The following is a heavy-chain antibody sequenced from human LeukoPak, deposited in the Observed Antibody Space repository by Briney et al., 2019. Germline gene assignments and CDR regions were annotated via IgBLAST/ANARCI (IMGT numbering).Heavy chain of an antibody. J-gene: IGHJ3*02. D-gene: IGHD6-13*01. V-gene: IGHV1-69*04. CDR2: IIPLLGIV. CDR3: ASDRTIAAAVDPFDI. CDR1: SVTFNSCS. Sequence: SVKVSCKASSVTFNSCSISWGRQAPGHGLDWMGRIIPLLGIVNYAQKFQGKVTITADKSTNTAYMELSSLRSEDTAMYYCASDRTIAAAVDPFDIWGQGTMVTVSS.